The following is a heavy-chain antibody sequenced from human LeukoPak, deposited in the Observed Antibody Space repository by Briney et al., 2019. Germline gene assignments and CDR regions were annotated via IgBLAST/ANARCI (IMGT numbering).Heavy chain of an antibody. CDR2: INTNTGNP. Sequence: ASVKVSCKASGYTFTGYYMHWGLHAPGQGLEWRGWINTNTGNPTYAQGFTGRFVFSLDTSVSTAYLQIRSLKAADTAVYYCASGYSGYGNNFDYWGQGTLVTVSS. J-gene: IGHJ4*02. CDR3: ASGYSGYGNNFDY. V-gene: IGHV7-4-1*01. D-gene: IGHD5-12*01. CDR1: GYTFTGYY.